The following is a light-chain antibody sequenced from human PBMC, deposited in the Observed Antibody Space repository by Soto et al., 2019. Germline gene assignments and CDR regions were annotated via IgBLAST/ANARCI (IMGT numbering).Light chain of an antibody. V-gene: IGKV3-20*01. J-gene: IGKJ1*01. Sequence: EVVLTQSPATLSLSPGERATLSCRASQRVGSNYLAWYHQKPGQAPRLPIYGASNRATGIPDRFSGSGSGTDFPLTFSRLEPEDFAVYYCQQYGNSPWTFGQGTKVEIK. CDR1: QRVGSNY. CDR2: GAS. CDR3: QQYGNSPWT.